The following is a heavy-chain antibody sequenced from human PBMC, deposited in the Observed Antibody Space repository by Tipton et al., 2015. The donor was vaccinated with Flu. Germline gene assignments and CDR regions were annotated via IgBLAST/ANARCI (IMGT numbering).Heavy chain of an antibody. CDR2: IYYSGST. CDR3: AGGRTRPGDFDI. V-gene: IGHV4-31*03. D-gene: IGHD2-2*01. J-gene: IGHJ3*02. CDR1: GGSISSGGYY. Sequence: TLSLTCTVSGGSISSGGYYWSWIRQHPGKGLEWIGYIYYSGSTYYNPSLKSRVTISVDTSKNQFSLKLSSVTAADTAVYYCAGGRTRPGDFDIWGQGTMVTVSS.